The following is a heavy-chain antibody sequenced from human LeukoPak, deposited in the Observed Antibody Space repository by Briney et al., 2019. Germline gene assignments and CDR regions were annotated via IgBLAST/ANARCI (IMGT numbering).Heavy chain of an antibody. CDR3: ARVQYYDFWSGYYYYYYGMDV. J-gene: IGHJ6*02. CDR1: GGSISSSNW. Sequence: SETLSLTCAVSGGSISSSNWWSWVRQPPGKGLEWIGEIYHSGSTNYNPSLKSRVTISVDKSKNQFSLKLSSVTAADTAVYYCARVQYYDFWSGYYYYYYGMDVWGQGTTVTVSS. V-gene: IGHV4-4*02. CDR2: IYHSGST. D-gene: IGHD3-3*01.